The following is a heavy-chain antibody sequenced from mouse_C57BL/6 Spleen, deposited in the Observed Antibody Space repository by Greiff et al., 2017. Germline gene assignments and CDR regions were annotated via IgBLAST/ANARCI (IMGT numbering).Heavy chain of an antibody. CDR2: IDPETGGT. J-gene: IGHJ2*01. CDR3: TRSLDY. CDR1: GYTFTDYE. Sequence: QVQLKESGAELVRPGASVTLSCKASGYTFTDYEMHWVKQTPVHGLEWIGAIDPETGGTAYNQKFKGKAILTADKSSSTAHMELRSLTSEDSAVYYCTRSLDYWGQGTTLTVSS. V-gene: IGHV1-15*01.